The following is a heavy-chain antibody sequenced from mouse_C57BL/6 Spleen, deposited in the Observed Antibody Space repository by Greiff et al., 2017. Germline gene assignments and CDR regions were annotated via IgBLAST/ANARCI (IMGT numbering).Heavy chain of an antibody. CDR2: IYPRSGNT. CDR3: AREGDGNYVAFDY. J-gene: IGHJ2*01. V-gene: IGHV1-81*01. CDR1: GYTFTSYG. Sequence: QVQLKESGAEMARPGASVKLSCKASGYTFTSYGISWVKQRTGQGLEWIGEIYPRSGNTYYNEKFKGKATLTADKSSSTAYMELRSLTSEDSAVYFCAREGDGNYVAFDYWGQGTTLTVSS. D-gene: IGHD2-1*01.